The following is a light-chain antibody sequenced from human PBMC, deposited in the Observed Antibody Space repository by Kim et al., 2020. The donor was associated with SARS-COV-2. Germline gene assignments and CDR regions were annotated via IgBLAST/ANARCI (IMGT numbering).Light chain of an antibody. Sequence: SSIGATVTIPCRASESISMWLAWYQQKPGKAPKLLIQKASILQSGVPSRFSGRGSATEFTLTISSLQPDDFATYFCQEHYSYSPAFGQGTKVDIK. J-gene: IGKJ1*01. CDR2: KAS. V-gene: IGKV1-5*03. CDR3: QEHYSYSPA. CDR1: ESISMW.